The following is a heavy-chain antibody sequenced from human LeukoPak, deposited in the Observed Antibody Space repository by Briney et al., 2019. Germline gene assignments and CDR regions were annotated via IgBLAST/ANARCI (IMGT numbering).Heavy chain of an antibody. CDR2: IYYSGST. Sequence: PSETLSLTCTVSGASISSTNYYWGWIRQPPGKGLEWIGSIYYSGSTYYNPSLKSRVTISVGTSKNQFSLKLSSVTAADTAVYYCARDHDYYGMDVWGQGTTVTVSS. V-gene: IGHV4-39*07. CDR3: ARDHDYYGMDV. CDR1: GASISSTNYY. J-gene: IGHJ6*02.